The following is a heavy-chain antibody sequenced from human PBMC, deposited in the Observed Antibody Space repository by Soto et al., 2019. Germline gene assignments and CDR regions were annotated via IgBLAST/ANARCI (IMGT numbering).Heavy chain of an antibody. CDR3: ARESTVVTAFDY. V-gene: IGHV4-30-2*01. Sequence: PSETLSLTCAVSGGSISSGGYSWSWIRQPPGKGLEWIGYMYHSGSTYYNPSLKSRVTISVDTSKNQFSLKLSSVTAADTAVYYCARESTVVTAFDYWGQGTLVTVSS. CDR2: MYHSGST. D-gene: IGHD2-21*02. J-gene: IGHJ4*02. CDR1: GGSISSGGYS.